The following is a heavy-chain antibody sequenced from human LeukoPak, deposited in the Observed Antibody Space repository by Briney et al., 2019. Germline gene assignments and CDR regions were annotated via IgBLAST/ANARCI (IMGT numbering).Heavy chain of an antibody. CDR3: ARGDYYDSSGYSFGYYYGMDV. Sequence: EPSETLSLTCTVSGGSISSGDYYWSWIRQPPGKGLEWIGYIYYSGSTNYNPSLKSRVTISVDTSKNQFSLKLSSVTAADTAVYYCARGDYYDSSGYSFGYYYGMDVWGQGTTVTVSS. CDR2: IYYSGST. J-gene: IGHJ6*02. CDR1: GGSISSGDYY. D-gene: IGHD3-22*01. V-gene: IGHV4-61*08.